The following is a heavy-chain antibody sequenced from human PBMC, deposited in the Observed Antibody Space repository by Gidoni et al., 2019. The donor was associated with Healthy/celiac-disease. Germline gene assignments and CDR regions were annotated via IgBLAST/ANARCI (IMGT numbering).Heavy chain of an antibody. CDR1: GFTFSSYA. CDR3: ARDQEWLRFFDY. V-gene: IGHV3-30*04. CDR2: ISYDGSNK. J-gene: IGHJ4*02. Sequence: QVQLVESGGGVVQPGRSLRLSCAASGFTFSSYAMHWVRQAPGKGLGWVAVISYDGSNKYDADSVKGRFTISRDNSKNTLYLQMNSLRAEDTAVYYCARDQEWLRFFDYWGQGTLVTVSS. D-gene: IGHD5-12*01.